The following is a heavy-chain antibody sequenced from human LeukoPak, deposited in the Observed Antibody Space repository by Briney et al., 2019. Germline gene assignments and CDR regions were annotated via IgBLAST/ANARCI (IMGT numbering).Heavy chain of an antibody. D-gene: IGHD6-19*01. CDR1: SGSLSSYY. V-gene: IGHV4-59*08. Sequence: SETLSLTCTVSSGSLSSYYWSWIRQPPGKGGEWIGYIFYSASTNYNPSLKSRVTILVDTSNNQLSLKLSSVPAADTAVYYCARHQYTSGWYGWFDPWGQGTLVTVSS. J-gene: IGHJ5*02. CDR2: IFYSAST. CDR3: ARHQYTSGWYGWFDP.